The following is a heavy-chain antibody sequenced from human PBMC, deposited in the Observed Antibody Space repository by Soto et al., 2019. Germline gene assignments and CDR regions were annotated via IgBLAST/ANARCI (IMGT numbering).Heavy chain of an antibody. D-gene: IGHD3-10*01. CDR3: ARRNMATEHVDH. J-gene: IGHJ4*02. Sequence: ASLNVSFKASGYPFSIHVFTWFLQSPGQGLEWMGWISIYNGNTHYAQKFQRRLTLTTDESTSTAYLELTSLTSDETAVYYCARRNMATEHVDHWGQGTLVTVSS. CDR2: ISIYNGNT. CDR1: GYPFSIHV. V-gene: IGHV1-18*04.